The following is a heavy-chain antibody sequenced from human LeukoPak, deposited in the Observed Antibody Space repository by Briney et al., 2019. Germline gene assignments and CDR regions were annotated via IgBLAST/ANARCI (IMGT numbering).Heavy chain of an antibody. CDR2: IKSRTDGGTT. D-gene: IGHD3-10*01. CDR3: TTTNITMVRGVIIMLDY. CDR1: GFTFSNAW. V-gene: IGHV3-15*01. Sequence: GGSLRLSCAASGFTFSNAWMSWVRQAPGKGLEWVGRIKSRTDGGTTDYAAPVKGRFTISRDDSKNTLYLQMNSLKTEDTAVYYCTTTNITMVRGVIIMLDYWGQGTLVTVSS. J-gene: IGHJ4*02.